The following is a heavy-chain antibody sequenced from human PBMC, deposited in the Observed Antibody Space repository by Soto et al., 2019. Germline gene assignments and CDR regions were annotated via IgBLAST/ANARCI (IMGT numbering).Heavy chain of an antibody. CDR3: ARAGPSYDILTGYYYYYYGMDV. CDR1: GYTFTGYY. CDR2: INPNSGGT. J-gene: IGHJ6*02. V-gene: IGHV1-2*04. D-gene: IGHD3-9*01. Sequence: ASVKVSCKASGYTFTGYYMHWVRQAPGQGLEWMGWINPNSGGTNYAQKFRGWVTMTRDTSISTAYMELSRLRSDDTAVYYCARAGPSYDILTGYYYYYYGMDVWGQGTTVTVSS.